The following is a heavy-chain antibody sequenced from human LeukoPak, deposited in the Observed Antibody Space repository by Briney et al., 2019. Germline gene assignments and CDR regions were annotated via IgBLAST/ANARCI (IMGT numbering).Heavy chain of an antibody. J-gene: IGHJ4*02. V-gene: IGHV3-23*01. CDR1: GFTFSNYA. Sequence: GGSLRLSCAASGFTFSNYAMSWVRQAPGKGLEWVSVISGSSDTTYYADSVKGRFIISRDNSKNTLYLQMNSLRAEDTVVYYCAKRIGGVNSFDHWGQGTLVTVSS. D-gene: IGHD3-16*01. CDR2: ISGSSDTT. CDR3: AKRIGGVNSFDH.